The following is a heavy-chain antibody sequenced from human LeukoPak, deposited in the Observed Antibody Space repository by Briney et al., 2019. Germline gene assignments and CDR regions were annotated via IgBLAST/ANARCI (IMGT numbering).Heavy chain of an antibody. CDR3: ARDNMVQGVIIYYFDY. V-gene: IGHV1-18*01. CDR1: GYTFTSYG. J-gene: IGHJ4*02. Sequence: ASVKVSCKASGYTFTSYGISWVRQGPGQGLEWMGWISAYNGNTNYAQKLQGRVTMTTDTSTSTAYMELRSLRSDDTAVYYCARDNMVQGVIIYYFDYWGQGTLVTVSS. CDR2: ISAYNGNT. D-gene: IGHD3-10*01.